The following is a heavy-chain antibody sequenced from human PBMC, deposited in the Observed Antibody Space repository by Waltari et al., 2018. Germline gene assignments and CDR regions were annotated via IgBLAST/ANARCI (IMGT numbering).Heavy chain of an antibody. CDR2: IYYSGST. CDR3: ARSQGYYDSSGYYSGHHDY. Sequence: QVQLQESGPGLVKPSETLSLTCTVSGGSISSHYWSWIRQPPGKGLEWIGYIYYSGSTNYNPSRKSRVTRAVDTSKNQFSLKLSSVTAADTAVYYCARSQGYYDSSGYYSGHHDYWGQGTLVTVSS. D-gene: IGHD3-22*01. V-gene: IGHV4-59*11. CDR1: GGSISSHY. J-gene: IGHJ4*02.